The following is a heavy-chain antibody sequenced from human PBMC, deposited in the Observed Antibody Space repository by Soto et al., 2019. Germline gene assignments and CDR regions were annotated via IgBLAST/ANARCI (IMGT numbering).Heavy chain of an antibody. D-gene: IGHD3-10*01. Sequence: GWSLRLACAASGFTFSTYTMNWVRQAPGKGLEWISSISSGSSYIYYAGSVKGRFTISRDNAKNSLFLQMNSLRADDTAVYYCARDILSGGAYPDSWGQGTKVTVSS. CDR3: ARDILSGGAYPDS. V-gene: IGHV3-21*01. CDR1: GFTFSTYT. CDR2: ISSGSSYI. J-gene: IGHJ5*01.